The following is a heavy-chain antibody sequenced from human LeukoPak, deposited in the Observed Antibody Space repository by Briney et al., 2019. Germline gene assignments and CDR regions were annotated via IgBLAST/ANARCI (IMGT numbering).Heavy chain of an antibody. CDR2: INTNTGNP. CDR3: ARDLGRITMVRGVFDY. J-gene: IGHJ4*02. Sequence: ASVKVSCKASGYTFTSYAMNWVRQAPGQGLEWVGWINTNTGNPTYAQGFTGRFVFSLDTSVSTAYLQISSLKAEDTAVYYCARDLGRITMVRGVFDYWGQGTLVTVSS. V-gene: IGHV7-4-1*02. CDR1: GYTFTSYA. D-gene: IGHD3-10*01.